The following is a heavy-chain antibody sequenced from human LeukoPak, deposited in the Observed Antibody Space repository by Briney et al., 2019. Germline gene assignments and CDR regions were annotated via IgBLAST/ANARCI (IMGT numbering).Heavy chain of an antibody. CDR1: GFTFSDYS. CDR2: ISNGGTDT. D-gene: IGHD1-26*01. J-gene: IGHJ4*02. Sequence: PGGPLRLSCAASGFTFSDYSMSWIRQAPGKGLEWVSYISNGGTDTSYADSVKGRFTISRDNAKNTLYLHMYSLRDEDTAVYYCASSGSYRFDYWGQGTLVTVSS. V-gene: IGHV3-11*06. CDR3: ASSGSYRFDY.